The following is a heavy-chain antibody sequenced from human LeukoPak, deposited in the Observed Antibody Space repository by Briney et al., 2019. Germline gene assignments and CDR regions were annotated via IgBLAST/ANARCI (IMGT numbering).Heavy chain of an antibody. Sequence: ASVKVSCKASGCTFSSYAISWVRQAPGQGLEWMGGIIPIFGTANYAQKFQGRVTITADESTSTAYMELSSLRSEDTAVYYCARDGGTSLYGYEAPFQIDYWGQGTLVTVSS. CDR1: GCTFSSYA. CDR3: ARDGGTSLYGYEAPFQIDY. CDR2: IIPIFGTA. V-gene: IGHV1-69*13. J-gene: IGHJ4*02. D-gene: IGHD2-8*02.